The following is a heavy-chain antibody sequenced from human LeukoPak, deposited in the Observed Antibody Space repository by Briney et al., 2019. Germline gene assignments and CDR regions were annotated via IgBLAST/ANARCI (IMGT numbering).Heavy chain of an antibody. D-gene: IGHD5-24*01. Sequence: SETLSLTCTVSGGSISSYYWSWIRQPPGKGLEWIGYIYYSGSTNYNPSLKSRVTISVDTSKNQFSLKLSSVTAADTAVYYCARDSSGRDGYNFVLDYWGQGTLVTVSS. J-gene: IGHJ4*02. CDR1: GGSISSYY. CDR3: ARDSSGRDGYNFVLDY. V-gene: IGHV4-59*01. CDR2: IYYSGST.